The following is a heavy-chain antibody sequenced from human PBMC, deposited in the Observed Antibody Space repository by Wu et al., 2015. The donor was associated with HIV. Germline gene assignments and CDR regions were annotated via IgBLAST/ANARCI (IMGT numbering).Heavy chain of an antibody. Sequence: QVQLLQSGGEVKKPGASVKVSCKASVHNFNDYTFTWVRQAPGQGLEWMGWFSAYNGDRSYLQKYQGRFSMTPEAATSTIYMEMRSLTADDTAIYYCARDRLSHYYDMSGSYFDYWGQGTLVTVSS. CDR1: VHNFNDYT. CDR3: ARDRLSHYYDMSGSYFDY. V-gene: IGHV1-18*01. CDR2: FSAYNGDR. J-gene: IGHJ4*02. D-gene: IGHD3-22*01.